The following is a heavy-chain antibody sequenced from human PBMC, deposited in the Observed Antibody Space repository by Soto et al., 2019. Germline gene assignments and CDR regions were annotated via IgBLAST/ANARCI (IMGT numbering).Heavy chain of an antibody. CDR1: GFTFSSYG. J-gene: IGHJ6*02. Sequence: GGSLRLSCAASGFTFSSYGMHWVRQAPGKGLEWVAVISYDGSNKYYADSVKGRFTISRDNSKNTLYLQMNSLRAEDTAVYYCAVAAAGTDYYYGMDVWGQGTTVTVSS. CDR3: AVAAAGTDYYYGMDV. CDR2: ISYDGSNK. D-gene: IGHD6-13*01. V-gene: IGHV3-30*03.